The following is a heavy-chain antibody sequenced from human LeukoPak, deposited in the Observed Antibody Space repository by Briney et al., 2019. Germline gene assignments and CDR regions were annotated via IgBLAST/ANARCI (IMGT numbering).Heavy chain of an antibody. D-gene: IGHD3-10*01. V-gene: IGHV1-24*01. CDR3: ARGGYYGSGNDFRFDP. J-gene: IGHJ5*02. CDR2: FDPEDGET. Sequence: ASVKVSCKVSGYPLTELSMHWVRQAPGKGLEWMGGFDPEDGETIYAQKFQGRVTMTEDTSTDTAYMELSSLRSEDTAVYYCARGGYYGSGNDFRFDPWGQGTLVTVSS. CDR1: GYPLTELS.